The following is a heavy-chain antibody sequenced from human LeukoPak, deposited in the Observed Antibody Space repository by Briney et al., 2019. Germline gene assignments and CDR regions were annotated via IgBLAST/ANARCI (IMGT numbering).Heavy chain of an antibody. D-gene: IGHD6-13*01. V-gene: IGHV4-34*01. Sequence: SETLSLTCAVYGGSFSGYYWSWIRQPPGKGLEWIGEINHSGSTNYNPSLKSRVTISVDTSKNQFSLKLSSVTAADTAVYYCARGSVYRDSSSWYESVFDYWGQGTLVTVSS. J-gene: IGHJ4*02. CDR2: INHSGST. CDR1: GGSFSGYY. CDR3: ARGSVYRDSSSWYESVFDY.